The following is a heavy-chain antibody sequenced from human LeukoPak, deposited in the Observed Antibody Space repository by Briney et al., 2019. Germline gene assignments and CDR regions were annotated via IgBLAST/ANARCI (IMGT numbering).Heavy chain of an antibody. V-gene: IGHV3-53*01. CDR2: SYSGGST. CDR1: GFTLSSNS. Sequence: GGSLRLSCAASGFTLSSNSMSWVRQAPGKGLEWVSISYSGGSTYYADSVKGRFTISRDSSKNTLYLQMNSLKTEDTAVYYCTTDGFTWTGSYYYGMDVWGQGTTVTVSS. CDR3: TTDGFTWTGSYYYGMDV. D-gene: IGHD3-10*01. J-gene: IGHJ6*02.